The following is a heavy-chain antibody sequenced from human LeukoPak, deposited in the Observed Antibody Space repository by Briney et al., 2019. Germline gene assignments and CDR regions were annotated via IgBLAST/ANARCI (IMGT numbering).Heavy chain of an antibody. D-gene: IGHD3-22*01. CDR2: ISPYNGNT. J-gene: IGHJ4*02. Sequence: ASVKVSCKASGYKFTNYGISWVRQAPGQGLEWMGWISPYNGNTIYAQKLQGRVTMTTDTSTSTAYMELRSLRSDDTAVYYCARGSPPRVYYDRSGYYSYYFDYWGQGTLVTVSS. V-gene: IGHV1-18*01. CDR3: ARGSPPRVYYDRSGYYSYYFDY. CDR1: GYKFTNYG.